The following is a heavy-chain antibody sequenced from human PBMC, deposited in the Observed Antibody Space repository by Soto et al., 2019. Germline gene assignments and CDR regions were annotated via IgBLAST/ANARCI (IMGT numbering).Heavy chain of an antibody. CDR2: IKQDGSEK. CDR1: GFTFSSYW. CDR3: ARLYPGSGWPYHYYGMDV. Sequence: EVQLVESGGGLVQPGGSLRLSCVASGFTFSSYWMSWVRQAPGEGLEWVANIKQDGSEKYYVDSVKGRFTISRDNAKNSLYLQMNRLRAEDTAVYYCARLYPGSGWPYHYYGMDVWGQGTTVTVSS. V-gene: IGHV3-7*01. J-gene: IGHJ6*02. D-gene: IGHD6-19*01.